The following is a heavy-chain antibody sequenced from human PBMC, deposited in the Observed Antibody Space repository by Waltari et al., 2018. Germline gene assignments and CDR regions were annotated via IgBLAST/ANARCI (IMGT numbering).Heavy chain of an antibody. D-gene: IGHD3-22*01. CDR1: GYTFTGYY. CDR3: ARPKYYYDSSGYYLDY. CDR2: INPSGGRT. Sequence: QVQLVQSGAEVKKPGASVKVSCKASGYTFTGYYMHWVRQATGQGLEWMGIINPSGGRTSYAQKFQGRVTMTRDTSTSTVHMELSSRRSEDTAVYYCARPKYYYDSSGYYLDYWGQGTLVTVSS. J-gene: IGHJ4*02. V-gene: IGHV1-46*01.